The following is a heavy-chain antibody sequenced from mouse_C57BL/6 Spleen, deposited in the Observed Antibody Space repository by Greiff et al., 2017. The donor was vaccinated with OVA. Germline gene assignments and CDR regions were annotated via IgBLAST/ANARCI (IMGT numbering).Heavy chain of an antibody. D-gene: IGHD1-1*01. J-gene: IGHJ4*01. V-gene: IGHV1-55*01. Sequence: QVQLQQPGAELVKPGASVKMSCKASGYTFTSYWITWVKQRPGQGLEWIGDIYPGSGSTNYNEKFKSKATLTVDPSSSTAYMPLSSLTSEDSAVYYSASTTVLDTPSAIDNCGQGTSVTASS. CDR2: IYPGSGST. CDR1: GYTFTSYW. CDR3: ASTTVLDTPSAIDN.